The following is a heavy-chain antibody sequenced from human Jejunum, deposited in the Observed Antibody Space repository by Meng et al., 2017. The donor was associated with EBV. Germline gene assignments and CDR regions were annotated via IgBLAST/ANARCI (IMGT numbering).Heavy chain of an antibody. CDR3: AREGLVGDLRYFDL. Sequence: QLVHDGAELQKPWASVRVSCKASAYTFAGYYMHWVRQAPGQGLEWMGRINPNSGGANYAQKFQGRVTMTRDTSISTAYMELSRLRSDDTAVYYCAREGLVGDLRYFDLWGRGTLVTVSS. CDR2: INPNSGGA. J-gene: IGHJ2*01. V-gene: IGHV1-2*06. D-gene: IGHD3-16*01. CDR1: AYTFAGYY.